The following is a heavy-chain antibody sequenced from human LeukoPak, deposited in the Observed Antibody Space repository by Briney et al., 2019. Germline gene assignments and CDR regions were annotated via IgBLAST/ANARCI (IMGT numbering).Heavy chain of an antibody. D-gene: IGHD3-10*01. Sequence: SETLSLTCTVSGGSVSSGSYYWSWIRQPPGKGLEWIGYIYYSGSTNYNPSLKSRVTISVDTSKNQFSLKLSSVTAADTAVYYCAREALHITMVRGVYFDYWGQGTLVTVSS. V-gene: IGHV4-61*01. J-gene: IGHJ4*02. CDR1: GGSVSSGSYY. CDR2: IYYSGST. CDR3: AREALHITMVRGVYFDY.